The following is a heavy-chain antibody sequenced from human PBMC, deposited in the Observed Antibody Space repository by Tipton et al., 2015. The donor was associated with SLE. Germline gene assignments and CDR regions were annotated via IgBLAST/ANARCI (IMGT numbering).Heavy chain of an antibody. Sequence: TLSLTCTVSGGSISSYYWSWIRQPPGKGLEWIGYFYDTGTDFNPSLTSRVSISVESSKNQVSLNLRSVVAADTAVYYCARSLWEQQGYFYYFPMDVWGQGTTVTVS. J-gene: IGHJ6*02. D-gene: IGHD1-26*01. CDR2: FYDTGT. CDR3: ARSLWEQQGYFYYFPMDV. V-gene: IGHV4-59*01. CDR1: GGSISSYY.